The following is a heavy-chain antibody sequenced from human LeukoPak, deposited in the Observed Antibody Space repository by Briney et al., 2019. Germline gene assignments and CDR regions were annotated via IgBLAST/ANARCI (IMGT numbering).Heavy chain of an antibody. D-gene: IGHD4-17*01. CDR2: INHSGST. J-gene: IGHJ6*04. CDR3: ARAADDYGRYYYGMDV. Sequence: SETLSLTCAVYGGSFSGYYWSWIRQPPGKGLEWIGEINHSGSTNYNPSLKSRVTISVDTSKNQFSLKLSSVTAADTAVYYCARAADDYGRYYYGMDVWGKGTTVTVSS. V-gene: IGHV4-34*01. CDR1: GGSFSGYY.